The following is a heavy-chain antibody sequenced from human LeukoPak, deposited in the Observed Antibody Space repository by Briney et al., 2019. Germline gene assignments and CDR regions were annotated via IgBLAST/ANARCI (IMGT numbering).Heavy chain of an antibody. V-gene: IGHV4-38-2*01. J-gene: IGHJ5*02. CDR2: IYHSGNT. D-gene: IGHD2-15*01. CDR1: AYSISSGYY. CDR3: VAGCSGGSCYIEYSWFDP. Sequence: PSETLSLTCAVSAYSISSGYYWGWIRQPPGKGLEWIGTIYHSGNTYYNPSLKSRVTISEDTSKNQFSLKLSSVTAADTAVYYCVAGCSGGSCYIEYSWFDPWGQGTLVTVSS.